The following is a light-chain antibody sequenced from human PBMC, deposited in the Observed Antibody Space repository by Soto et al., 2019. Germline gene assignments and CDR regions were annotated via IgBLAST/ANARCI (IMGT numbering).Light chain of an antibody. CDR1: SSNIGAGYD. J-gene: IGLJ1*01. V-gene: IGLV1-40*01. CDR3: QAYDSSLSEV. CDR2: GNS. Sequence: QSVLTQPPSVSGAPGQRVTISCTGSSSNIGAGYDVHWYQQLPGTAPKLLIYGNSNRPSGVPDRFSGSKSGTSASLAITGLQAEDEADYYCQAYDSSLSEVFGTWTKLTVL.